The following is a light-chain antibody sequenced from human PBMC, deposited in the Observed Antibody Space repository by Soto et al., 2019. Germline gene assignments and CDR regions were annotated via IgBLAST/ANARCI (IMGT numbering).Light chain of an antibody. CDR3: GSSTDTDTLVI. J-gene: IGLJ2*01. Sequence: SALTQPASVSGSPGQSITISRTGTTSDVGRYKFVSWYQHHPGKAPKLLIFEVTNRPSGVSSRFSGSKSGNTASLTISGLQTEDEATYYCGSSTDTDTLVIFGGGTKVTVL. V-gene: IGLV2-14*01. CDR1: TSDVGRYKF. CDR2: EVT.